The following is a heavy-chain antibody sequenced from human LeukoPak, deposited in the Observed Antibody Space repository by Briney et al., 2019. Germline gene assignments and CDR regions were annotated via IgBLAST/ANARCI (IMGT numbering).Heavy chain of an antibody. CDR3: ARRGSYRHYYYMDV. D-gene: IGHD1-26*01. Sequence: SETLSLTCAVYGGSFSGYYWSWIRQPPGKGLEWIGEINHSGSTNYNPSLKSRVTISVDTSKNQFSLKLSSVTAADTAVYYCARRGSYRHYYYMDVWGKGTTVTVSS. J-gene: IGHJ6*03. V-gene: IGHV4-34*01. CDR1: GGSFSGYY. CDR2: INHSGST.